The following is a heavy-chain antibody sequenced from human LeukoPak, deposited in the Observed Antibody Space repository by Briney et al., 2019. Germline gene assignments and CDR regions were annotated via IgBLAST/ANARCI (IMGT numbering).Heavy chain of an antibody. V-gene: IGHV3-15*01. CDR1: GFTFNNAW. CDR2: IKSKTDGGTT. CDR3: TTLQMYYYDSSGYYFFDY. Sequence: GGSLRLSCAASGFTFNNAWMNWVRQAPGKGLEWVGRIKSKTDGGTTEYAAPVRGRFTISRDDSRNTLHLQMNSLKTEDTAVYYCTTLQMYYYDSSGYYFFDYWGQGTLVTASS. D-gene: IGHD3-22*01. J-gene: IGHJ4*02.